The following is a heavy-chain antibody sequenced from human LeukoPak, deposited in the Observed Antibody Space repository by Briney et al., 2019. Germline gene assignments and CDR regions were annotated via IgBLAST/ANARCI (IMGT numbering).Heavy chain of an antibody. CDR2: IYHSGST. CDR3: ASLFDYGDLRVDY. D-gene: IGHD4-17*01. V-gene: IGHV4-38-2*02. Sequence: SETLSLTCTVSGYSISSGYYWGWIRQPPGKGLEWIGSIYHSGSTYYNPSLKSRVTISVDTSKNQFSLKLSSVTAADTAVYYCASLFDYGDLRVDYWGQGTLVTVSS. J-gene: IGHJ4*02. CDR1: GYSISSGYY.